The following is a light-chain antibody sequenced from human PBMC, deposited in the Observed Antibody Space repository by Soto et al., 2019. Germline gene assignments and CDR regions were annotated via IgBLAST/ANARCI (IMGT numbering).Light chain of an antibody. CDR1: QGFRGL. J-gene: IGKJ5*01. CDR2: AAY. V-gene: IGKV3-11*01. Sequence: EVLLIQSPCTRPLSPWERATLSYRASQGFRGLLAWYQQKSGQAPRLLIYAAYNWATGVPSRFSGSGSGTDFTLTISSLEPEDSAAYYCQQRHMWPITFGRGTRLEIK. CDR3: QQRHMWPIT.